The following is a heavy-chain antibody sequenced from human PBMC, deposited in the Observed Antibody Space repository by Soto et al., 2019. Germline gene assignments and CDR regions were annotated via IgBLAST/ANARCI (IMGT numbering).Heavy chain of an antibody. J-gene: IGHJ4*02. D-gene: IGHD3-10*01. CDR2: ISASGAGT. V-gene: IGHV3-23*01. CDR3: AKGSRYGSGSYSPFDY. CDR1: GFTFSSYA. Sequence: EVQLLESGGGLVEPGGSLRLSCAASGFTFSSYAMSWVRQAPGKGLEWVSTISASGAGTYYADSVKGRFTTSRDNSKNAVYVRMASLSADDTALYHCAKGSRYGSGSYSPFDYWGQGTLVTVSS.